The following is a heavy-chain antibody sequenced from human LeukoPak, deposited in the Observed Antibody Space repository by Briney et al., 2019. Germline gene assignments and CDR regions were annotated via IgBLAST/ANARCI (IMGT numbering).Heavy chain of an antibody. J-gene: IGHJ5*02. CDR2: IWYDGSNK. Sequence: GGSLRLSCAASGFTFSSYGMHWVRQAPGKGLGWVAVIWYDGSNKYYADSVKGRFTISRDNSKTTLYLQMNSLRAEDTAVYYCAKDGGCGGDCYSSAEYNWFDPWGQGTLVTVSS. CDR1: GFTFSSYG. D-gene: IGHD2-21*02. V-gene: IGHV3-33*06. CDR3: AKDGGCGGDCYSSAEYNWFDP.